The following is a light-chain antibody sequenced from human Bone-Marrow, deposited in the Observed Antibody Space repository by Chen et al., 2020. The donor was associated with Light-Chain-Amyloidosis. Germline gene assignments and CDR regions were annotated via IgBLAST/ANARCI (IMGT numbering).Light chain of an antibody. V-gene: IGKV1-NL1*01. CDR2: VAS. Sequence: DIQMTQPPSSLSASVGDRVTITCRASQGISNCVAWYQQKAGKAPKLLLYVASRVEGGVPSRFSGSGSATKYSLTISGLQPEDFASYYCQQYYSYPLTFGGGTKVEIK. J-gene: IGKJ4*01. CDR1: QGISNC. CDR3: QQYYSYPLT.